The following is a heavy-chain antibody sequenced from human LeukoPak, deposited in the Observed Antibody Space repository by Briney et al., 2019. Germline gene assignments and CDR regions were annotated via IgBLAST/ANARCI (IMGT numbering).Heavy chain of an antibody. V-gene: IGHV7-4-1*02. D-gene: IGHD4-17*01. J-gene: IGHJ5*02. Sequence: GASVKVSCKASGYTFTSYAINWVRQAPGQGLEWMGWINNNTGNPTYAQGFTGRFVFSLDTSVSTAYLQISSLKAEDTAVYYCARGRRDGDYSRDWFDPWGQGTLVTVSS. CDR1: GYTFTSYA. CDR2: INNNTGNP. CDR3: ARGRRDGDYSRDWFDP.